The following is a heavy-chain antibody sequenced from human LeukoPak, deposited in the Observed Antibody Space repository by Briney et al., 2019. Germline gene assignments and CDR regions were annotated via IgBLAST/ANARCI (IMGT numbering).Heavy chain of an antibody. J-gene: IGHJ4*02. V-gene: IGHV3-48*04. CDR2: ISSSSSTI. CDR3: ARDPPLIAAASGGDY. CDR1: GFTFSSYS. D-gene: IGHD6-13*01. Sequence: PGGSLRLSCAASGFTFSSYSMNWVRQAPGKGLEWVSYISSSSSTIYYADSVKGRFTISRDNAKNSLYLQMNSLRSEDTAVYYCARDPPLIAAASGGDYWGQGTPVTVSS.